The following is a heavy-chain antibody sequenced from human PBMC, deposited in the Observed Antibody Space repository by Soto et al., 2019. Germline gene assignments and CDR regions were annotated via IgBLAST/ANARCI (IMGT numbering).Heavy chain of an antibody. CDR2: IYYSGST. CDR3: ARDVAAVASPRFDP. J-gene: IGHJ5*02. D-gene: IGHD6-19*01. Sequence: PSETLSLTCTVSGGSISSYYWSWIRQPPGKGLEWIGYIYYSGSTNYNPSLKSRVTISVDTSENQFSLKLSSVTAADTAVYYCARDVAAVASPRFDPWGQGTLVTVSS. V-gene: IGHV4-59*01. CDR1: GGSISSYY.